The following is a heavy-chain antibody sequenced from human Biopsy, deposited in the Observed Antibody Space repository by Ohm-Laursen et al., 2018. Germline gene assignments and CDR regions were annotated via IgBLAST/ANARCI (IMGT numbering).Heavy chain of an antibody. J-gene: IGHJ6*02. CDR2: IFYDGSNT. D-gene: IGHD5-18*01. CDR3: AKDRYNYTPIGGFSMDV. Sequence: SLRLSCAASGFSFSSYGMHWVRQAPGKGLEWVAFIFYDGSNTYYADSVKGRFTISRDNSRDTLYLQMNNLRAEDTAVYYCAKDRYNYTPIGGFSMDVWGQGTTVTVSS. V-gene: IGHV3-30*18. CDR1: GFSFSSYG.